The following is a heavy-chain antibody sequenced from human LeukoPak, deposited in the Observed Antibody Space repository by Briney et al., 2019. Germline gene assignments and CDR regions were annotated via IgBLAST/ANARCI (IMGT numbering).Heavy chain of an antibody. D-gene: IGHD1-26*01. J-gene: IGHJ4*02. CDR2: ISGSGGST. Sequence: PGGSLRLSCAASGFTFSSYAMSWVRQAPGKGLEWVSAISGSGGSTYYADSVKGRFTISRDNSKNTLYLQMNSLRAEDTAVYYCAENPLGSVLHFDYWGQGTLVTVSS. V-gene: IGHV3-23*01. CDR1: GFTFSSYA. CDR3: AENPLGSVLHFDY.